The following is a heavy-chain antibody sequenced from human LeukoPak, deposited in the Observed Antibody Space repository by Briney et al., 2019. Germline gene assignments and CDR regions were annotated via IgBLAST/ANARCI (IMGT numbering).Heavy chain of an antibody. D-gene: IGHD5-24*01. J-gene: IGHJ4*02. Sequence: GGSLTLACAASGFTFSTYGMNWVRQPPGKGLEWVSAVSGSGSTTYYARSVKGRFTVSRDNSKNTLYLQMNSLRAEDTAVYYCARDGVRDGLYFDYWGQGTLVTVSS. CDR3: ARDGVRDGLYFDY. V-gene: IGHV3-23*01. CDR2: VSGSGSTT. CDR1: GFTFSTYG.